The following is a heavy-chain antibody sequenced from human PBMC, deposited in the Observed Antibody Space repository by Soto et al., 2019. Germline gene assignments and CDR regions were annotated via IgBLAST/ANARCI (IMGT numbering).Heavy chain of an antibody. J-gene: IGHJ4*02. CDR1: GGTFSNFA. Sequence: QVQLVQSGAEVKKPGSSVKVSCKASGGTFSNFAVSWVRQAPGQGLEWMGGIIAIFGAAHYPQQFQGRVTITTDESTATAYMELSSLSPEDTAGYYCARGGYSCGWDNWGQGTLITVSS. D-gene: IGHD6-19*01. CDR2: IIAIFGAA. V-gene: IGHV1-69*01. CDR3: ARGGYSCGWDN.